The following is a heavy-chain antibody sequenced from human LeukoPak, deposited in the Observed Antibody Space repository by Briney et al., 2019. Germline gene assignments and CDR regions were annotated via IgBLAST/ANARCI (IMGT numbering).Heavy chain of an antibody. D-gene: IGHD6-6*01. CDR1: GFTFDDYA. J-gene: IGHJ4*02. CDR2: ISCNIGSI. Sequence: GGSLRLSCAASGFTFDDYAMHWVRQAPGKGLEWGSCISCNIGSIGYADSMKGRFTISRDNAKNSLYLHMNSLRAEDTAVYYCAMTSIAARQMAYWGQGTLVTVSS. CDR3: AMTSIAARQMAY. V-gene: IGHV3-9*01.